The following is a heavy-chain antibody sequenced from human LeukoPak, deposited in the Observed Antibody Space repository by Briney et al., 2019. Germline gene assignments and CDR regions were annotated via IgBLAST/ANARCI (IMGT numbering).Heavy chain of an antibody. Sequence: SETLSLTCTASGGSISSYYWSWIRQPPGKGLEWIGYIYYSGSTNYNPSLKSRVTISVDTSKNQFSLKLSSVTAADTAVYYCAREYSSSWYSINAFDIWGQGTMVTVSS. V-gene: IGHV4-59*01. CDR3: AREYSSSWYSINAFDI. CDR1: GGSISSYY. J-gene: IGHJ3*02. D-gene: IGHD6-13*01. CDR2: IYYSGST.